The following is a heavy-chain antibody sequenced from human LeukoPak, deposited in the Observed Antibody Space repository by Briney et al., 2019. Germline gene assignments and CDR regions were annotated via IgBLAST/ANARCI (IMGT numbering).Heavy chain of an antibody. J-gene: IGHJ4*02. V-gene: IGHV3-7*01. D-gene: IGHD1-26*01. CDR1: GFTFSSYW. CDR3: AREGLRVGATVFDY. CDR2: IKQDGSEK. Sequence: GGSLRLSCAASGFTFSSYWMSWVRQAPGKGLEWVANIKQDGSEKYYVDSVKGRFTISRDNAKNSLYLQMNSLRAEDTAVYYCAREGLRVGATVFDYWGQGTLVTVSS.